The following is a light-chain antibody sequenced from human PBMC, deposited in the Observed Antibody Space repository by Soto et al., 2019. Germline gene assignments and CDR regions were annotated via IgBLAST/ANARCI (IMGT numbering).Light chain of an antibody. J-gene: IGKJ2*01. V-gene: IGKV1-39*01. CDR1: QTVESY. Sequence: DIQMTQSPSSLSASIGDRVTITCRASQTVESYLNWYQHKPGKAPQLLISGATTLRGGVPSRFSGSASGPDFTLTISSLQPEEVATDYCEQCYSTPYTFGQGTKL. CDR3: EQCYSTPYT. CDR2: GAT.